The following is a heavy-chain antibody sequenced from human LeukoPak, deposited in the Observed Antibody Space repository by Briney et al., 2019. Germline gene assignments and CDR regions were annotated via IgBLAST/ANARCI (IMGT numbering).Heavy chain of an antibody. Sequence: SETLSLTCTVSGGSISGSSYYWGWIRQPPGKGLEWIGSIYYSGSTYYKPSLKSRVTMSVDTSKDQFSLKLSSVTAADTAVYYCARPQRYSNYALDYWGQGTLVTVSS. D-gene: IGHD4-11*01. J-gene: IGHJ4*02. CDR1: GGSISGSSYY. CDR2: IYYSGST. CDR3: ARPQRYSNYALDY. V-gene: IGHV4-39*01.